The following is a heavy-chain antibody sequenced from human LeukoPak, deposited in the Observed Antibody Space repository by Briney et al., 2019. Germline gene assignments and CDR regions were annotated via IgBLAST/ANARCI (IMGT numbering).Heavy chain of an antibody. J-gene: IGHJ2*01. D-gene: IGHD3-22*01. CDR2: VSFDGSNK. CDR3: AKDGSSGSYTYFDL. CDR1: GFTFSNYA. Sequence: GRSLRLSCAASGFTFSNYATHWVRQAPGKGLEWVAHVSFDGSNKYYADSVKGRFTISRDNSKNTLYLQMNSLRPEDTALYYCAKDGSSGSYTYFDLWGRGTLVTVSS. V-gene: IGHV3-30*18.